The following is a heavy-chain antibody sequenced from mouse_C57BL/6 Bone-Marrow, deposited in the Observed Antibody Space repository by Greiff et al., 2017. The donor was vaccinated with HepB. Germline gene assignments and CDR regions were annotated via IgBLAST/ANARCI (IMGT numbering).Heavy chain of an antibody. V-gene: IGHV5-12*01. CDR1: GFTFSDYY. CDR2: ISNGGGST. J-gene: IGHJ2*01. Sequence: EVMLVESGGGLVQPGGSLKLSCAASGFTFSDYYMYWVRQTPEKRLEWVAYISNGGGSTYYPDTVKGRFTISRDNAKNTLYLQMSRLKSEDTAMYYCARHNWDDYFDYWGQGTTLTVSS. CDR3: ARHNWDDYFDY. D-gene: IGHD4-1*01.